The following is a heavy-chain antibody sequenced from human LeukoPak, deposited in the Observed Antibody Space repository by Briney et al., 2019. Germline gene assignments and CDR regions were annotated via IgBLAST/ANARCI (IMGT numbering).Heavy chain of an antibody. CDR2: IKQDGSEK. D-gene: IGHD3-22*01. J-gene: IGHJ5*02. V-gene: IGHV3-7*01. Sequence: AGGSLRLSCAASGFTFSSYWMSWVRQAPGKGLEWVANIKQDGSEKYYVDSVKGRFTISRDNAKNSLYLQMNSLRAEDTAVCYCARDGDSSGYYPNWFDPWGQGTLVTVSS. CDR1: GFTFSSYW. CDR3: ARDGDSSGYYPNWFDP.